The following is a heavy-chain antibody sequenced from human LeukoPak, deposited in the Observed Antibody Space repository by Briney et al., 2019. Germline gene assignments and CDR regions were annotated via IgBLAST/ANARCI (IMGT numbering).Heavy chain of an antibody. Sequence: ASVKVSCKVSGYTLTELSMHWVRQAPGKGLEWMGGFDPEDGETIYAQKFQGRVTMTEDTSTDTAYMELSSLRSEDTAVYYCATAYCGGDCYYVFDYWGQGTLVTVSS. CDR3: ATAYCGGDCYYVFDY. CDR1: GYTLTELS. CDR2: FDPEDGET. J-gene: IGHJ4*02. D-gene: IGHD2-21*02. V-gene: IGHV1-24*01.